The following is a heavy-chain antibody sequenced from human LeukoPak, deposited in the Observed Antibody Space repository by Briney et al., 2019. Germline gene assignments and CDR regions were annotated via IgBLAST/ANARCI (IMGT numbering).Heavy chain of an antibody. J-gene: IGHJ4*02. D-gene: IGHD3-10*01. CDR1: GFTFSSYE. CDR3: ARSWLRGVSGDY. CDR2: ISSSGSTI. V-gene: IGHV3-48*03. Sequence: PGGSLRLSCAASGFTFSSYEMNWVRQAPGKGLEWVSYISSSGSTIYYADSVKGRFTISRDNAKNSLYLQMNSLRAEDTAVYYCARSWLRGVSGDYWGQGTLVTVSS.